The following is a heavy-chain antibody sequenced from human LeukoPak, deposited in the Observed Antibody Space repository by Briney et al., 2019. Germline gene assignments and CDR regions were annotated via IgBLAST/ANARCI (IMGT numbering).Heavy chain of an antibody. D-gene: IGHD6-13*01. CDR1: GGSISSSSYY. J-gene: IGHJ4*02. CDR2: IYYSGST. Sequence: TSETPSLTCTVSGGSISSSSYYWGWIRQPPGKGLEWIGSIYYSGSTYYNPSLKSRVTISVDTSKNQFSLKLSSVTAADTAVYYCARESGIAAAGTFDYWGQGTLVTVSS. V-gene: IGHV4-39*02. CDR3: ARESGIAAAGTFDY.